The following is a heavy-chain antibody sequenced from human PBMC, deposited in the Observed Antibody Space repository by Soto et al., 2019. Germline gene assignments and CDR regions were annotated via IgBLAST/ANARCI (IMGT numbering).Heavy chain of an antibody. Sequence: PSETLSLTCTVSGGSISSYYWSWIRQPPGKGLEWIGYIYYSGSTNYNPSLKSRVTISVDASKNQFSLKLSSVTAADTAVYYCARDPYSSGWYPDYGMDVLGQGTTVTVSS. CDR2: IYYSGST. V-gene: IGHV4-59*01. CDR1: GGSISSYY. J-gene: IGHJ6*02. CDR3: ARDPYSSGWYPDYGMDV. D-gene: IGHD6-19*01.